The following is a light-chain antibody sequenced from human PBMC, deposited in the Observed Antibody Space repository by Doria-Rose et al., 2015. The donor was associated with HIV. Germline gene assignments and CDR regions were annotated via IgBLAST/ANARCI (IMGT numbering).Light chain of an antibody. CDR1: QGIISS. CDR3: QHFHSYPHGT. J-gene: IGKJ5*01. Sequence: TQSPSSLSASVGDRVTITCRASQGIISSLAWYQHKPGRPPKLLIFAVSKLASGAPSRFTGSGSGTDFTLTINNLQPEDFATSYCQHFHSYPHGTFGQGTRLEI. V-gene: IGKV1-13*02. CDR2: AVS.